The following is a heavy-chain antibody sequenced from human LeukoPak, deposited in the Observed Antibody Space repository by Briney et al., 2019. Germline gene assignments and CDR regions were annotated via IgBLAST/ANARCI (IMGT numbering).Heavy chain of an antibody. CDR1: GGSISSGGYY. V-gene: IGHV4-31*03. J-gene: IGHJ5*02. Sequence: PSQTLSLTCTVSGGSISSGGYYWSWIRQHPGKGLEWIGYIYHSGSTYYNPSLKSRVTISVDTSKNQFSLKLSSVTAADTAVYYCARAPVIINWFDPWGQGTLVTVSS. CDR3: ARAPVIINWFDP. CDR2: IYHSGST. D-gene: IGHD3-10*01.